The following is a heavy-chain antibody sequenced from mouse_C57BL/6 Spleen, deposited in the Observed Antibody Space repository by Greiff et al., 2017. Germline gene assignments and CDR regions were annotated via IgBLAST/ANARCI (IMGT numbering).Heavy chain of an antibody. CDR3: TRADYGSSGGAY. D-gene: IGHD1-1*01. CDR2: ISRGGDYI. CDR1: GFTFSSYA. Sequence: EVQLVESGEGLVKPGGSLKLSCAASGFTFSSYAMSWVRQTPGKRLEWVAYISRGGDYIYYADTVKGRFTISIDNARTTLCMQMISLKSADTAVDYCTRADYGSSGGAYWGQGTTLTVSA. V-gene: IGHV5-9-1*02. J-gene: IGHJ2*01.